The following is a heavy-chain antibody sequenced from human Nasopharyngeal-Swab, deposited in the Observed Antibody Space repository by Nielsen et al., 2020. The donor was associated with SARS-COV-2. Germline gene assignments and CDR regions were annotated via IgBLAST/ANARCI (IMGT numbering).Heavy chain of an antibody. Sequence: SVKVSCKASGGTFSSYAISWVRQAPGQGLEWMGGIIPIFGTANYAQKFQGRVTITADESTSTAYMEPSSLRSEDTAVYYCARISAAPPPYYGMDVWGQGTTVTVSS. CDR1: GGTFSSYA. D-gene: IGHD6-13*01. J-gene: IGHJ6*02. CDR2: IIPIFGTA. CDR3: ARISAAPPPYYGMDV. V-gene: IGHV1-69*13.